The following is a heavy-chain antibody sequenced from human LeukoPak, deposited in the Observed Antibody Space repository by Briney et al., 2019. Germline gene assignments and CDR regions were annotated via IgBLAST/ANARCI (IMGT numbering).Heavy chain of an antibody. Sequence: GGSLRLSCAASGFTFRSAWMTWVRQAPGKGLEWVTNIKEDGSQKNYVDSVKGRFTISRDNAKKSLYLEMNSLRAEDTAVYYCARDVGLMVYAFDYWGQEILVTVSS. D-gene: IGHD2-8*01. CDR3: ARDVGLMVYAFDY. V-gene: IGHV3-7*01. CDR2: IKEDGSQK. CDR1: GFTFRSAW. J-gene: IGHJ4*02.